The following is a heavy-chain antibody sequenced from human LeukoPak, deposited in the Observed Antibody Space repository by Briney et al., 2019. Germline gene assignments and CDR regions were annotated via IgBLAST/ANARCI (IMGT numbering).Heavy chain of an antibody. CDR3: ARGYSYGPFDY. D-gene: IGHD5-18*01. V-gene: IGHV1-69*04. J-gene: IGHJ4*02. CDR2: IIPILGIA. Sequence: SVKVSCKASGGTFSSYAISWVRQAPGQGLEWMGKIIPILGIANYAQKFQGRVTITADKSTSTAYMELSSLRSEDTAVYYCARGYSYGPFDYWGQGTLVTVSS. CDR1: GGTFSSYA.